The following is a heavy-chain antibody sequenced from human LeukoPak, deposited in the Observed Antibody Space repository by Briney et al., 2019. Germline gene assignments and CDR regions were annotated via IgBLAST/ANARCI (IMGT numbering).Heavy chain of an antibody. Sequence: SETLSLTCTVSGGSVSSGSYYWSWIRQPPGKGLEWIGYIYYSGSTNYNPSLKSRVTISVDTSKNQFSLKLSSVTAADTAVYYCARGEYCSNTSCLFFDYWGQGTLVTASS. CDR3: ARGEYCSNTSCLFFDY. D-gene: IGHD2-2*01. V-gene: IGHV4-61*01. CDR2: IYYSGST. J-gene: IGHJ4*02. CDR1: GGSVSSGSYY.